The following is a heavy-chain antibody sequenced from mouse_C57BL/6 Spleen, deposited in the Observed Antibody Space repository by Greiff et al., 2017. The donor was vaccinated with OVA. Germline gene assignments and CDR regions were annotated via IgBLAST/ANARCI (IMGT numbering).Heavy chain of an antibody. J-gene: IGHJ3*01. CDR2: ISGGGGNT. D-gene: IGHD1-1*01. CDR3: ASYYYGFAY. V-gene: IGHV5-9*01. CDR1: GFTFSSYT. Sequence: DVKLVESGGGLVKPGGSLKLSCAASGFTFSSYTMSWVRQTPEKRLEWVATISGGGGNTYYPDSVKGRFTISRDNAKNTLYLQMSSLRSEDTALYYCASYYYGFAYWGQGTLVTVSA.